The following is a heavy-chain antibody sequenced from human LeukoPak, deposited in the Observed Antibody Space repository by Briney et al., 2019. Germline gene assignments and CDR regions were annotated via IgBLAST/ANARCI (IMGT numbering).Heavy chain of an antibody. Sequence: GASVKVSCKASGYTFTGYYMHWVRQAPGQGLEWMGWINPNSGGTNYAQKFQGWVTMTRDTSISTAYTELSRLRSDDTAVYYCARGKEPARPGYYYYYGMDVWGQGTTVTVSS. CDR1: GYTFTGYY. V-gene: IGHV1-2*04. J-gene: IGHJ6*02. CDR2: INPNSGGT. D-gene: IGHD6-6*01. CDR3: ARGKEPARPGYYYYYGMDV.